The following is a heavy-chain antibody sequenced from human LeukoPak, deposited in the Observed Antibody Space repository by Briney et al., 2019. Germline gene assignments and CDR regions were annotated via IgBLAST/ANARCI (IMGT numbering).Heavy chain of an antibody. Sequence: ASVKVSCKSSGYSFTSNYIHWVRQAPGQGLEWMGMIYPRDGSTSYAQKFQGRVTVTRDTSTSTVHMELSGLRSEDTAVYYCARDQEAFDYWGQGTLVTVSS. V-gene: IGHV1-46*01. J-gene: IGHJ4*02. CDR2: IYPRDGST. CDR1: GYSFTSNY. CDR3: ARDQEAFDY.